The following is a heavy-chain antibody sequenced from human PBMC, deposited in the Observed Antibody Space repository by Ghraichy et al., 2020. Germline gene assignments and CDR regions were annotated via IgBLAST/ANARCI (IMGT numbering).Heavy chain of an antibody. V-gene: IGHV3-23*01. J-gene: IGHJ3*02. D-gene: IGHD3-22*01. CDR3: AKDQITPSYYYDSSGPTEDAFDI. Sequence: GGSLRLSCAASGFTFSSYAMSWVRQAPGKGLEWVSAISGSGGSTYYADSVKGRFTISRDNSKNTLYLQMNSLRAEDTAVYYCAKDQITPSYYYDSSGPTEDAFDIWGQGTMVTVSS. CDR2: ISGSGGST. CDR1: GFTFSSYA.